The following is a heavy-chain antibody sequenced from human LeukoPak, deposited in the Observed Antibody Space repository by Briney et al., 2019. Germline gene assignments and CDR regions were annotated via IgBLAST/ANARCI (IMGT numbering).Heavy chain of an antibody. Sequence: SETLSLTCTVSGYSISSGYYWGWIRQPPGKGLVWIGSIYHSGTTYYTPSLKSRVTISVDTSKNQFSLNLSSVTAADTAVYYCARSLAAAGTTGFDYWGQGTLVTVSS. D-gene: IGHD6-13*01. CDR2: IYHSGTT. CDR3: ARSLAAAGTTGFDY. V-gene: IGHV4-38-2*02. J-gene: IGHJ4*02. CDR1: GYSISSGYY.